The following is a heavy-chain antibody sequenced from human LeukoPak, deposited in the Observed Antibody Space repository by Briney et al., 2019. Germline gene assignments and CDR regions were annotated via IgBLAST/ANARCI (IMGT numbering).Heavy chain of an antibody. Sequence: PGGSLRLSCAASGFTFSSYWMSWVRQAPGKGLEWVANIKQDGSETYYVDSVKGRFTLSRDNAKSSLYLQMNSLRAEDTAVYYCARGSSGWGPYYLDYWGQGTLVTVSS. J-gene: IGHJ4*02. CDR3: ARGSSGWGPYYLDY. CDR2: IKQDGSET. V-gene: IGHV3-7*01. D-gene: IGHD6-19*01. CDR1: GFTFSSYW.